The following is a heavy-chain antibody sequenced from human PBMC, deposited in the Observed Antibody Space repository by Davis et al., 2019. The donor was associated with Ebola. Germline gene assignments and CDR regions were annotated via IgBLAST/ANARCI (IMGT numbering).Heavy chain of an antibody. CDR3: ARHYCSGGSGYSGGYYYYYDMDV. J-gene: IGHJ6*02. CDR1: GYRFTSYW. Sequence: KVSCKGSGYRFTSYWIAWVRQMPGKGLEWMGIIYPGDSDTRYSPSFQGQVTISADKSISTAYLQWSSLKASDTAMYYCARHYCSGGSGYSGGYYYYYDMDVWGQGTTVTVSS. D-gene: IGHD2-15*01. CDR2: IYPGDSDT. V-gene: IGHV5-51*01.